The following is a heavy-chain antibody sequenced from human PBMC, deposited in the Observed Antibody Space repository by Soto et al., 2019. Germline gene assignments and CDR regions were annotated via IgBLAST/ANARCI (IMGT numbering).Heavy chain of an antibody. Sequence: QVQLVQSGAEVKKPGSSVKVSCKASGGTFSSYAISWVRQAPGQGLEWMGGIIPIFGTADYAQKFQGRVTITADESTSTGDMELSSLGSEDTAVYYCARGITGTVSYYYGMDVWGQGTTVTVSS. V-gene: IGHV1-69*12. CDR3: ARGITGTVSYYYGMDV. J-gene: IGHJ6*02. CDR1: GGTFSSYA. CDR2: IIPIFGTA. D-gene: IGHD1-20*01.